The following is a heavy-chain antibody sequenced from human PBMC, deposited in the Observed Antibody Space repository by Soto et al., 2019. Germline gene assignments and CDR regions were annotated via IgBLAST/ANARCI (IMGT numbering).Heavy chain of an antibody. CDR2: IWYDGSNK. Sequence: QVQLVESGGGVVQPGRSLRLSCVASGFTFSSYGMHWVRQAPGKGLEWVAVIWYDGSNKYYADSVKGRFTISRDNSKNTLYLQMNSLRAEDTAVYYCARDYYGSGSYSVYYYYGMDVWGQGTTVTVSS. V-gene: IGHV3-33*01. CDR1: GFTFSSYG. CDR3: ARDYYGSGSYSVYYYYGMDV. D-gene: IGHD3-10*01. J-gene: IGHJ6*02.